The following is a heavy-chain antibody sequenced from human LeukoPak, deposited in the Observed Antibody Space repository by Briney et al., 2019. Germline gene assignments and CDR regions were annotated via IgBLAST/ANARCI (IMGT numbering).Heavy chain of an antibody. Sequence: GGSLRLSCAASGFTFSSHVMHWVRQAPGKGLEWVAVISSDGSSKYYADSVKGRFTISRDNSKNTLYLQMKSLRAEDTAVYYCAREGTTIVVALDYWGQGTLVAVSS. V-gene: IGHV3-30-3*01. D-gene: IGHD3-22*01. CDR1: GFTFSSHV. CDR2: ISSDGSSK. J-gene: IGHJ4*02. CDR3: AREGTTIVVALDY.